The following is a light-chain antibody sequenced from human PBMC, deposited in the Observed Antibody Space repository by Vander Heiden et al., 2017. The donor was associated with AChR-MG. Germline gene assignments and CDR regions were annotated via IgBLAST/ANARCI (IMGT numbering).Light chain of an antibody. CDR1: QSISSW. CDR2: KAS. Sequence: DIQMTQSLATVSASVGDRVIITCWASQSISSWLAWYQQKPGKAPNLLISKASTLETGVPSRFSGSGSGTEFSLTISSLQPDDFATYYCQQYYTYWTFGQGTKVEIK. CDR3: QQYYTYWT. V-gene: IGKV1-5*03. J-gene: IGKJ1*01.